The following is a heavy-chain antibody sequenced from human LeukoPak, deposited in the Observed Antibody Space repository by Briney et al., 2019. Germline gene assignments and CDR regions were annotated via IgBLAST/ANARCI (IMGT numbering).Heavy chain of an antibody. CDR2: IYYSGSA. CDR1: GGSISSYY. J-gene: IGHJ3*02. CDR3: ARESNRYYYNSSGYRDAFDI. V-gene: IGHV4-59*01. Sequence: PSVTLSLTCTGSGGSISSYYWSWIRQAPGKGLEWFGYIYYSGSANYNPSLKSGVTTSVDTPNTQLSQKLSSVTAAATAVYYCARESNRYYYNSSGYRDAFDIWGQGTMVTVSP. D-gene: IGHD3-22*01.